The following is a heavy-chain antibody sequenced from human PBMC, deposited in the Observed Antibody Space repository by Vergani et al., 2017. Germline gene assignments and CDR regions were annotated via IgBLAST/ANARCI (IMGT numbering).Heavy chain of an antibody. CDR2: IYYSGST. CDR1: GGSISSSSYY. Sequence: QLQLQESGPGLVKPSETLSLTCTVSGGSISSSSYYWGWIRQPPGKGLEWIGSIYYSGSTYYNPSLKSRVTISVDTSKNQFSLKLSSVTAADTAVYYCARGMGPLMEWLLSPDYWGQGTLVTVSS. CDR3: ARGMGPLMEWLLSPDY. J-gene: IGHJ4*02. D-gene: IGHD3-3*01. V-gene: IGHV4-39*07.